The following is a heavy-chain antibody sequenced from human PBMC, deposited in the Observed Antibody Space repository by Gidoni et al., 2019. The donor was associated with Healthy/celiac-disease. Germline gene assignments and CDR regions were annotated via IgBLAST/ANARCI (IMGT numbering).Heavy chain of an antibody. CDR3: ARDPYYYDSSGYYQGGY. CDR1: GGTFRSSA. V-gene: IGHV1-69*01. Sequence: QVQLVQSGAEVKKPGSSVKVSCKASGGTFRSSAISWVRQAPGQGLEWMGGIIPIFGTANYAQKFQGRVTITADESTSTAYMELSSLRSEDTAVYYCARDPYYYDSSGYYQGGYWGQGTLVTVSS. D-gene: IGHD3-22*01. J-gene: IGHJ4*02. CDR2: IIPIFGTA.